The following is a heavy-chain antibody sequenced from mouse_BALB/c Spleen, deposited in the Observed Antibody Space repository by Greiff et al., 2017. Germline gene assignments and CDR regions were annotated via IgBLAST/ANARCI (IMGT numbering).Heavy chain of an antibody. Sequence: ESGPGLVKPSQSLSLTCTVTGYSITSDYAWNWIRQFPGNKLEWMGYISYSGSTSYNPSLKSRISITRDTSKNQFFLQLNSVTTEDTATYYCARRGGYPYAMDYWGQGTSVTVSS. V-gene: IGHV3-2*02. CDR2: ISYSGST. CDR3: ARRGGYPYAMDY. D-gene: IGHD2-2*01. CDR1: GYSITSDYA. J-gene: IGHJ4*01.